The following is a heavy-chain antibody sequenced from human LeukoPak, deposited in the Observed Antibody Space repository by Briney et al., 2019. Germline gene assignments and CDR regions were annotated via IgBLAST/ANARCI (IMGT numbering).Heavy chain of an antibody. CDR1: GFTFSSYG. D-gene: IGHD3-3*01. CDR3: AKDNHYDFWSGGDNWFDP. Sequence: GGSLRLSCAASGFTFSSYGMHWVRQAPGKGLEWVAFIRYDGSNKYYADSVKGRFTISRDNSKNTLYLQMNSLRAEDTAVYYCAKDNHYDFWSGGDNWFDPWGQGTLVTVSS. V-gene: IGHV3-30*02. CDR2: IRYDGSNK. J-gene: IGHJ5*02.